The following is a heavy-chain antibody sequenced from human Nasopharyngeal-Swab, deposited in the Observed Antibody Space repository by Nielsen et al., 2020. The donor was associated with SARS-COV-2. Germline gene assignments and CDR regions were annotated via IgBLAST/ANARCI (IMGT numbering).Heavy chain of an antibody. CDR2: INTNTGNP. V-gene: IGHV7-4-1*02. Sequence: WLRQAPGQGPEWMGWINTNTGNPTYTQAFTGRFVFSLDTSVNTAYLQISSLKPEDTAVYYCATRYHWGQGTLVTVSS. CDR3: ATRYH. J-gene: IGHJ5*02.